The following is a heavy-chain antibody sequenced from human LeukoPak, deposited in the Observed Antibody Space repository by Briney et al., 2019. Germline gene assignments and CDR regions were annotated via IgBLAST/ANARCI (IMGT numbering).Heavy chain of an antibody. J-gene: IGHJ4*02. Sequence: SETLSLTCTVSGGSISAYYWSWSRQPAGEGLEWIGRISTSGSTNYSPSLNSRVIMSVDTSKNQFSLKLSSVTAADTAVYYCGSRRTAMFGVIKGPIDYWGQGTLVTVSS. V-gene: IGHV4-4*07. CDR3: GSRRTAMFGVIKGPIDY. D-gene: IGHD3-3*01. CDR1: GGSISAYY. CDR2: ISTSGST.